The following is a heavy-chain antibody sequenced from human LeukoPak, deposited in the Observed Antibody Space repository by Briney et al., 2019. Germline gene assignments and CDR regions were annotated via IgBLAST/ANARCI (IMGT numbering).Heavy chain of an antibody. CDR1: GYTFTGYY. V-gene: IGHV1-2*02. D-gene: IGHD3-10*01. CDR2: INPNSGGT. Sequence: ASVKVSCKASGYTFTGYYMHWVRQAPGQGLEWMGWINPNSGGTNYAQKFQGRVTMTRDTSISTAYMELSRLRSDDTAVYYCARELGYYGSGSLHGGDDAFDIWGQGTMVTVSS. J-gene: IGHJ3*02. CDR3: ARELGYYGSGSLHGGDDAFDI.